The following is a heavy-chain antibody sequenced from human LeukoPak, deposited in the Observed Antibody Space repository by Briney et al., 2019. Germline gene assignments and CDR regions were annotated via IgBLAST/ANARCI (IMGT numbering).Heavy chain of an antibody. J-gene: IGHJ4*02. V-gene: IGHV3-30*03. CDR2: IAYDGINN. CDR3: ARDEGHDTGYSVY. Sequence: PGRSLRLSCAASGFTFSSYGMHWVRQAPGKGLEWVAVIAYDGINNYVADSVKGRFTISRENSRTTVYLQLNSLRVEDTALYFCARDEGHDTGYSVYWGQGTMVTVSS. CDR1: GFTFSSYG. D-gene: IGHD5/OR15-5a*01.